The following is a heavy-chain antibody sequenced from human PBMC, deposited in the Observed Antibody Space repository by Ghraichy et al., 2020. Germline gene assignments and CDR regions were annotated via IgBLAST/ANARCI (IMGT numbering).Heavy chain of an antibody. V-gene: IGHV3-48*01. CDR2: ISSSSSTI. CDR3: ARDLGYSSSWSRNPYYYYYYMDV. CDR1: GFTFSSYS. D-gene: IGHD6-13*01. J-gene: IGHJ6*03. Sequence: GGSLRLSCAASGFTFSSYSMNWVRQAPGKGLEWVSYISSSSSTIYYADSVKGRFTISRDNAKNSLYLQMNSLRAEDTAVYYCARDLGYSSSWSRNPYYYYYYMDVWGKGTTVTVSS.